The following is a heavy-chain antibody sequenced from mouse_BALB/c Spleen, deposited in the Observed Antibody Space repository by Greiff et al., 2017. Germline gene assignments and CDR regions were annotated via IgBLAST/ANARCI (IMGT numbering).Heavy chain of an antibody. CDR3: ASGMITTKAY. Sequence: EVQLVESGGGLVKPGGSLKLSCAASGFTFSSYAMSWVRQTPEKRLEWVASISSGGSTYYPDSVKGRFTISRDNARNILYLQMSSLRSEDTAMYYCASGMITTKAYWGQGTLVTVSA. J-gene: IGHJ3*01. CDR2: ISSGGST. D-gene: IGHD2-4*01. CDR1: GFTFSSYA. V-gene: IGHV5-6-5*01.